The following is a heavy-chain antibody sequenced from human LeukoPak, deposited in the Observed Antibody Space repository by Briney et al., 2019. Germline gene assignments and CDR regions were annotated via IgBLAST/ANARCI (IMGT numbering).Heavy chain of an antibody. J-gene: IGHJ4*02. Sequence: SETLSLTCTVSGGSISSSSYYWGWIRQPPGKGLEWIGSIYYSGGTYYNPSLKSRVTISVDTSKNQFSLKLSSVTAADTAVYYCAREQLGRYYFDYWGQGTLVTVSS. CDR2: IYYSGGT. D-gene: IGHD6-13*01. CDR1: GGSISSSSYY. CDR3: AREQLGRYYFDY. V-gene: IGHV4-39*01.